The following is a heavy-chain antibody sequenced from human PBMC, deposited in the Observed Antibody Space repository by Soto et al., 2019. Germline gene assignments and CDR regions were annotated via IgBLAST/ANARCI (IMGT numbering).Heavy chain of an antibody. CDR1: GYTFTSYA. Sequence: VASVKVSCKASGYTFTSYAMHWVRQAPGQRLEWMGWINAGNGNTKYSQKFQGRVTITRDTSASTAHMELSSLRSEDTAVYYCARGSLLVYYYGMDVWGQGTTVTVSS. V-gene: IGHV1-3*01. J-gene: IGHJ6*02. CDR3: ARGSLLVYYYGMDV. CDR2: INAGNGNT. D-gene: IGHD2-8*02.